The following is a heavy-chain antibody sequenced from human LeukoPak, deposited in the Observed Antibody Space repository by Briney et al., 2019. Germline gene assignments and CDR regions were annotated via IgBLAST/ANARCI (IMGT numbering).Heavy chain of an antibody. J-gene: IGHJ4*02. CDR1: GFTVSSNY. CDR3: ARWGYDTSGYYQYYFNY. D-gene: IGHD3-22*01. V-gene: IGHV3-53*01. CDR2: IYSGGST. Sequence: GGSLRLSCAASGFTVSSNYMSWVRQAPGKGLEWVSVIYSGGSTYYADSVKGRFTISRHNSKNTMYLRMNSLRAEDTAVYYCARWGYDTSGYYQYYFNYWGQGTLVTVSS.